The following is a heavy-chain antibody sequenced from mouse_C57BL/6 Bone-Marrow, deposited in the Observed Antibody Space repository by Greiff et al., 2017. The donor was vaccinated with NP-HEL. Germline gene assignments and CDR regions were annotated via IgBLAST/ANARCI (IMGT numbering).Heavy chain of an antibody. V-gene: IGHV1-64*01. D-gene: IGHD1-1*01. CDR1: GYTFTSYW. Sequence: QVQLQQPGAELVKPGASVKLSCKASGYTFTSYWMHWVKQRPGQGLEWIGMIHPNSGSTNYNEKFKSKATLTVDKSSSTAYMQLSSLTSEDSAVYYCARSNYYGSSYGAMDDWGQGTSVTVSS. CDR2: IHPNSGST. J-gene: IGHJ4*01. CDR3: ARSNYYGSSYGAMDD.